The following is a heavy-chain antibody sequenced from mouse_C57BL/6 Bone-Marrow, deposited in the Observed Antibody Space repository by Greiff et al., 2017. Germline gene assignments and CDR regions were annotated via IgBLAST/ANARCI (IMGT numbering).Heavy chain of an antibody. D-gene: IGHD2-1*01. V-gene: IGHV1-55*01. CDR1: GYTFTSYW. CDR2: IYPGSGST. Sequence: QVHVKQPGAELVKPGASVKMSCKASGYTFTSYWITWVKQRPGQGLEWIGDIYPGSGSTNYNEKFKSKATLTVDTSSSTAYMQLCSLTSEDSSDYYCARGYYGKLIFVYWGQGTTLTVSS. CDR3: ARGYYGKLIFVY. J-gene: IGHJ2*01.